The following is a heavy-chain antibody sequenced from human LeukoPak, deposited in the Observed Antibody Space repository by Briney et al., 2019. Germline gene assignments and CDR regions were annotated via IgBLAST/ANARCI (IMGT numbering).Heavy chain of an antibody. D-gene: IGHD1-26*01. Sequence: GGSLRLSCAASGFTFSSYSMNWVRQAPGKGLEWVSSISSSSYIYYADSVKGRFTISRDNAKNSLYLQMNSLRAEDTAVYYCARDGRIVGASRPGNLRYWGQGTLVTVSS. CDR2: ISSSSYI. CDR3: ARDGRIVGASRPGNLRY. CDR1: GFTFSSYS. V-gene: IGHV3-21*01. J-gene: IGHJ4*02.